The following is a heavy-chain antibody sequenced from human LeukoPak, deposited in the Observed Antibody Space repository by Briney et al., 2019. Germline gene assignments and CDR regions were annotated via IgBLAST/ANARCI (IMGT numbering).Heavy chain of an antibody. CDR3: ARDSITMIVVVPDF. CDR1: GYTFTGYY. J-gene: IGHJ4*02. V-gene: IGHV1-2*06. D-gene: IGHD3-22*01. Sequence: GASVKVSCKASGYTFTGYYMHWVRQAPGQGLEWMGRINPNSGGTNYAQKFQGRVTMTRDTSISTAYMELSRLTSDDTAVYYCARDSITMIVVVPDFWGQGTLVTVSS. CDR2: INPNSGGT.